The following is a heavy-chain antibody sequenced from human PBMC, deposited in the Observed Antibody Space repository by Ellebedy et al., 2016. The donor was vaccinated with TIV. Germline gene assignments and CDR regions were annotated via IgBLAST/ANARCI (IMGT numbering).Heavy chain of an antibody. CDR1: GDSVSTDIG. V-gene: IGHV6-1*01. CDR3: ARGWFGSGMGV. Sequence: SQTLSLTCVISGDSVSTDIGWNWIRQSPSRGLEWLGRTYYRSKWNNDYAVSLKSRLTINPDTSKNQFSLQLNSVTPEDTAVYYCARGWFGSGMGVWGQGTTVTVSS. J-gene: IGHJ6*02. CDR2: TYYRSKWNN. D-gene: IGHD3-10*01.